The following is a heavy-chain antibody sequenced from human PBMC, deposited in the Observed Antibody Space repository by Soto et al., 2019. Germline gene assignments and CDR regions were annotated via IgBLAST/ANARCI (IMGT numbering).Heavy chain of an antibody. D-gene: IGHD2-21*02. V-gene: IGHV4-4*02. CDR2: IYHSGST. CDR1: GGSISSSNW. CDR3: ARDPYCGGDCYSHESFDY. Sequence: SETLSLTCAVSGGSISSSNWWSWVRQPPGKGLEWIGEIYHSGSTNYNPSLKSRVTISVDKSKNQFSLKLSSVTAADTAVYYCARDPYCGGDCYSHESFDYWGQGALVTVSS. J-gene: IGHJ4*01.